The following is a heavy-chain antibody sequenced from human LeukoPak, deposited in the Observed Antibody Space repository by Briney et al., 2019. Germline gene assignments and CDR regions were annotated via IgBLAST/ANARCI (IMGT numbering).Heavy chain of an antibody. CDR2: TYYRSKWYN. CDR3: VRQYSSGWNYYYGMDV. D-gene: IGHD6-19*01. V-gene: IGHV6-1*01. J-gene: IGHJ6*02. Sequence: SLTLSLTCAISGDSVSSNSAAWHWIRQSPSRGLEWLGRTYYRSKWYNDYAVSVKSRININPDTSKNQFSLHLNSVTPEDTAVYYCVRQYSSGWNYYYGMDVWGQGTTVTVSS. CDR1: GDSVSSNSAA.